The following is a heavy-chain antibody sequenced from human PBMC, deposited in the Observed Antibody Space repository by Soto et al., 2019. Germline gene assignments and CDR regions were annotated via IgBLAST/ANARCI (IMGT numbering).Heavy chain of an antibody. D-gene: IGHD3-22*01. Sequence: PGGSLRLSCAASGFTFSSYAMSWVRQAPGKGLEWVSAISGSGGSTYYADSVKGRFTISRDNSKNTLYLQMNSLRAEDTAVYYCAKGYYDSSGYYRPNWFDPWGQGTLVTVS. J-gene: IGHJ5*02. CDR1: GFTFSSYA. CDR2: ISGSGGST. V-gene: IGHV3-23*01. CDR3: AKGYYDSSGYYRPNWFDP.